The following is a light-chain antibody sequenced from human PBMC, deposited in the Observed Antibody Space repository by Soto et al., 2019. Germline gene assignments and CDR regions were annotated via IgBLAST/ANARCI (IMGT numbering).Light chain of an antibody. CDR1: QSISSTY. V-gene: IGKV3-20*01. CDR2: GAS. CDR3: QQYGSSLYT. J-gene: IGKJ2*01. Sequence: EIVLTQSPGILSLSPGERATLSCRASQSISSTYLAWYQQKPGQAPRLLIYGASSRATGIPDRFSGSGSGTDFTLTISRLEPEDFAVYYCQQYGSSLYTFGQGTKVEIK.